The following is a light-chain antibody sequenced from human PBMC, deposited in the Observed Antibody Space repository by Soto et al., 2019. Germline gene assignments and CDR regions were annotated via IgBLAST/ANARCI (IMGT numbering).Light chain of an antibody. V-gene: IGLV2-23*01. J-gene: IGLJ1*01. CDR3: CSYAGDKTYV. CDR2: EAS. CDR1: GSDVRTYNL. Sequence: QSALTQPASVSGSPGQSITISCTVTGSDVRTYNLVSWYQQHPGKVPKLIIYEASKRPSGVSNRFSDSQPGNTASLTVSGLQAEDEADYYCCSYAGDKTYVFGSGTKVTVL.